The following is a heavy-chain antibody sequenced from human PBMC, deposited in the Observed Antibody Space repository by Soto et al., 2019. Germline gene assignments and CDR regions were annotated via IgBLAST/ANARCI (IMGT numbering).Heavy chain of an antibody. J-gene: IGHJ4*02. V-gene: IGHV3-33*01. CDR2: IWYDGSNK. D-gene: IGHD6-6*01. CDR3: ARDRPYSSSGVYFDY. CDR1: GFTFSSYG. Sequence: GGSLRLSCAASGFTFSSYGMHWVRQAPGKGLEWVAVIWYDGSNKYYADSVKGRFTISRDNSKNTLYLQMNSLRAEDTAVYYCARDRPYSSSGVYFDYWGQGTLVTVSS.